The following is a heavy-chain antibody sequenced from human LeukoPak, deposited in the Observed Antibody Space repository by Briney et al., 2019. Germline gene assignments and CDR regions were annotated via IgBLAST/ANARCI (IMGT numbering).Heavy chain of an antibody. J-gene: IGHJ6*03. D-gene: IGHD4-11*01. CDR2: ISTYNGNT. Sequence: EASVKVSCKASGYTFTSYDINWVRQATGQGLEWMGWISTYNGNTNYAQKLQGRVTMTTDTSTSTAYMELRSLRSDDTAVYYCARDIRSDYSKSYYYYYYMDVWGKGTTVTVSS. V-gene: IGHV1-18*01. CDR3: ARDIRSDYSKSYYYYYYMDV. CDR1: GYTFTSYD.